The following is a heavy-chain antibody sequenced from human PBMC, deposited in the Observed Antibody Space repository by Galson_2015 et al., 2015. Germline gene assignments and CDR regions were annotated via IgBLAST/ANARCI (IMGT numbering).Heavy chain of an antibody. CDR1: GFTFSSYS. V-gene: IGHV3-21*01. CDR2: ISSSSSYI. D-gene: IGHD4-17*01. CDR3: ARDNLYGDYEAGFGY. Sequence: SLRLSCAASGFTFSSYSMNWVRQAPGKGLEWVSSISSSSSYIYYADSVKGRFTISRDNAKNSLYLQMNSLRAEDTAVYYCARDNLYGDYEAGFGYWGQGTLVTVSS. J-gene: IGHJ4*02.